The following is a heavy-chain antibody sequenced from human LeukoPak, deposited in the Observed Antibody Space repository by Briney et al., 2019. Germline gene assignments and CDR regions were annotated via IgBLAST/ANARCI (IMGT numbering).Heavy chain of an antibody. CDR3: ARDYYDSSGYYYSPFDY. Sequence: SVKVSCKAYGGTFSSYAISWVRQAPGQGLKWMGRIIPIFGTANYAQKFQGRVTITTDESTSTAYMELSSLRSEDTAVYYCARDYYDSSGYYYSPFDYWGQGTLVTVSS. V-gene: IGHV1-69*05. J-gene: IGHJ4*02. D-gene: IGHD3-22*01. CDR1: GGTFSSYA. CDR2: IIPIFGTA.